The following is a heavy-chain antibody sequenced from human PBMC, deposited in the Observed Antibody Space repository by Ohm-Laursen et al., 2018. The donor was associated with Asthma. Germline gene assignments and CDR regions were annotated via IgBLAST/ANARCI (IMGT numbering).Heavy chain of an antibody. J-gene: IGHJ4*02. V-gene: IGHV3-30-3*01. CDR1: GFIFNTLS. CDR2: GGSYYDGGLK. CDR3: ARDVMEWYLPAFDF. Sequence: SLRLSCAASGFIFNTLSMHWVRQPPGKGLEWVAVGGSYYDGGLKYYADSVNGRFTVSRDDSKNTLYLQMNSLRPDDTAVYYCARDVMEWYLPAFDFWGQGTLVTVSS. D-gene: IGHD3-3*01.